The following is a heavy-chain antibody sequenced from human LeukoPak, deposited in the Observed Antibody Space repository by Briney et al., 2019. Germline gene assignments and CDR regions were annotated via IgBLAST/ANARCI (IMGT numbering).Heavy chain of an antibody. CDR3: ARSGAYDSSGYYDY. Sequence: KPSETLSLTCTVSGGSISRYYWSWIRQPPGKGLEWIGYIYYNGSTNYNPSLKSRVTISVDTSKNQLSLKLSSVTAADTAVYYSARSGAYDSSGYYDYWGQGTLVTVSS. CDR1: GGSISRYY. D-gene: IGHD3-22*01. J-gene: IGHJ4*02. CDR2: IYYNGST. V-gene: IGHV4-59*01.